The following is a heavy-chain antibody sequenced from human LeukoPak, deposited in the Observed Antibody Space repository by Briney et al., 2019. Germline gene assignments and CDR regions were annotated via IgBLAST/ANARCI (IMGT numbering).Heavy chain of an antibody. CDR3: AGSPSYDSSGYVEALHPHAFDI. Sequence: SETLSLTCTVSGGSISSYYWSWIRQPAGKGLEWIGRIYTSGSTNYNPSLKSRVTMSVDTSKNQFSLKLSSVTAADTAVYYCAGSPSYDSSGYVEALHPHAFDIWGQGTMVTVSS. D-gene: IGHD3-22*01. CDR1: GGSISSYY. V-gene: IGHV4-4*07. J-gene: IGHJ3*02. CDR2: IYTSGST.